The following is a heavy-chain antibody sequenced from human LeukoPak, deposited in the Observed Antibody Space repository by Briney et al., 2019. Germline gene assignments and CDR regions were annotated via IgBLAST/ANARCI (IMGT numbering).Heavy chain of an antibody. J-gene: IGHJ6*03. V-gene: IGHV4-59*01. Sequence: SETLSLTCTVSGGSISSYYWSWIRQPPGKRLEWIGYIYYSESTNYNPSLKSRVTISLDTSKSQFSLKLRSVTAADTAVYYCARVHNKRGSASYYYFDVWGKGTTVTVSS. CDR3: ARVHNKRGSASYYYFDV. CDR1: GGSISSYY. D-gene: IGHD3-10*01. CDR2: IYYSEST.